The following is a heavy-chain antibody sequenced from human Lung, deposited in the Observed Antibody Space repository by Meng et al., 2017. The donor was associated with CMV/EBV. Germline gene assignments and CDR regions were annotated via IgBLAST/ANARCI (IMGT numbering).Heavy chain of an antibody. D-gene: IGHD3-10*01. CDR3: AKDSGRGGHLWFRGVDY. CDR1: GLTLSSYG. J-gene: IGHJ4*02. CDR2: IRYDGDKK. Sequence: GGSLRLXCAASGLTLSSYGIHWVRQAPGKGLEWVAFIRYDGDKKEYVDSVKGRFTISRDNSKNMVNLQMNSLRAEDTAVYYCAKDSGRGGHLWFRGVDYXGQGXLVTVSS. V-gene: IGHV3-30*02.